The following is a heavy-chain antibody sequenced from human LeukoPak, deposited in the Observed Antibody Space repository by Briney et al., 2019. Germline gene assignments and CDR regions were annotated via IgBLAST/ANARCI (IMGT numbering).Heavy chain of an antibody. J-gene: IGHJ5*02. V-gene: IGHV1-2*02. D-gene: IGHD6-13*01. CDR3: ARAHLIAAAGYNCFDP. CDR2: INPNSGGT. Sequence: GASVKVSCKASGYTFTGFYMHWVRQAPGQGLEWMGWINPNSGGTNYAQKFQGRVTMTRDTSISTAYMELSRLRSDDTAVYYCARAHLIAAAGYNCFDPWGQGTLVTVSS. CDR1: GYTFTGFY.